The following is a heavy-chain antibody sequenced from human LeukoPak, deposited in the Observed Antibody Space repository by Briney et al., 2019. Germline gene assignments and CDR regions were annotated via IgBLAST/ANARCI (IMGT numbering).Heavy chain of an antibody. V-gene: IGHV1-18*01. CDR2: ISAYNGNT. Sequence: GASVKVSCKASGYTFTSYAMHWVRQAPGQRLEWMGWISAYNGNTNYAQKLQGRVTMTTDTSTSTAYMELRSLRSDDTAVYYCARDFNRDRDLGIFGVVTRKKYFDYWGQGTLVTVSS. CDR3: ARDFNRDRDLGIFGVVTRKKYFDY. D-gene: IGHD3-3*01. J-gene: IGHJ4*02. CDR1: GYTFTSYA.